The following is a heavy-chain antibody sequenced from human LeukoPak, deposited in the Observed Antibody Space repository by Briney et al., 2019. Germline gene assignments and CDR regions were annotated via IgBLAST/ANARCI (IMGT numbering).Heavy chain of an antibody. V-gene: IGHV3-21*01. CDR3: AREGSSGYYYDY. CDR1: GFTFNRYN. J-gene: IGHJ4*02. D-gene: IGHD3-22*01. CDR2: ISTSSSYI. Sequence: GGSLRLSCAASGFTFNRYNMNWVRRAPGKGLEWVSSISTSSSYIYYADSVKGRFTISRDNAKNSLYLQMNSLRAEDTAVYYCAREGSSGYYYDYWGQGTLVTVSS.